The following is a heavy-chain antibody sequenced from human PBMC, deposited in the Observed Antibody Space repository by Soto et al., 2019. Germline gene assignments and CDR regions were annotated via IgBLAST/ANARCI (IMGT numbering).Heavy chain of an antibody. Sequence: QVQLVQSGAEVKKPGASVKVSCKASEYTFTGYYLHWVRQAPGQGLEWRRWINPNGGTNYEQKFQGSVSMTSDTAISTAYMELSRLRSDDTAVYYCVREGGGSYSGNSGIAFDYWGQGTLVTVSS. CDR3: VREGGGSYSGNSGIAFDY. CDR1: EYTFTGYY. CDR2: INPNGGT. D-gene: IGHD6-13*01. J-gene: IGHJ4*02. V-gene: IGHV1-2*02.